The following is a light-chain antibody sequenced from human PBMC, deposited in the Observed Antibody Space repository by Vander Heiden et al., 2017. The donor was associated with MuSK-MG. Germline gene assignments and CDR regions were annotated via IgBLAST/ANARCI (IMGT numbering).Light chain of an antibody. J-gene: IGLJ2*01. Sequence: QSALTQPASVSGSPGQSVYTSCVGISSDVGTYNLVSWYQQHPGKVPKLVSFDGDKRPSGVSNRFSGSKSGNKASIKISGLQTEDEADDYCCSYEGGSAHVGFGGGTKMTVL. CDR2: DGD. V-gene: IGLV2-23*01. CDR1: SSDVGTYNL. CDR3: CSYEGGSAHVG.